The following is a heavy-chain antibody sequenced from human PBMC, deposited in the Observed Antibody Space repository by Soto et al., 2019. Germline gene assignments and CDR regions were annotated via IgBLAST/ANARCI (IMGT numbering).Heavy chain of an antibody. CDR3: GRLRDSGGYWCWFDP. Sequence: GGSLRLSCAASGFTFSSYAMHWVRQAPGKGLEWVAVISYDGSNKYYADSVKGRFTISRDNSKNTLYLQMNSLRAEDTAVYYCGRLRDSGGYWCWFDPWGQGTLVTVSS. CDR2: ISYDGSNK. D-gene: IGHD3-22*01. V-gene: IGHV3-30-3*01. J-gene: IGHJ5*02. CDR1: GFTFSSYA.